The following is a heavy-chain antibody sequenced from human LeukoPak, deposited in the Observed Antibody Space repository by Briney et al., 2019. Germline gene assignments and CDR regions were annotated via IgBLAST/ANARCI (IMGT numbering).Heavy chain of an antibody. Sequence: PGVSLRLFCAASGFTFSSYAMSWVREAPGKGLEGGSAVSGRGGSTYYADSVKGRFTISRDNSKNTLYMQMNSLRAEDTAVYYCAKDPRDYDSSGYYLYYFDYWGQGTLVTVSS. CDR1: GFTFSSYA. CDR2: VSGRGGST. CDR3: AKDPRDYDSSGYYLYYFDY. J-gene: IGHJ4*02. D-gene: IGHD3-22*01. V-gene: IGHV3-23*01.